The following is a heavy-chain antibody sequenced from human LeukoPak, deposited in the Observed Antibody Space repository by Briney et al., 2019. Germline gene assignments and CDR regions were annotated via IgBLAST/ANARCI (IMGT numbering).Heavy chain of an antibody. CDR3: ARISGPGAFDI. D-gene: IGHD6-25*01. V-gene: IGHV2-70*04. CDR2: IDWDEDE. J-gene: IGHJ3*02. Sequence: SGPTLVNPTQTLTLTCTFSGFSLSTRGVRVSWIRQPPGKALEWLSRIDWDEDEFYSTSLKSRLTISKDTSKNQVVLTMTNMDPVDTATYYCARISGPGAFDIWGQGTMVTVSS. CDR1: GFSLSTRGVR.